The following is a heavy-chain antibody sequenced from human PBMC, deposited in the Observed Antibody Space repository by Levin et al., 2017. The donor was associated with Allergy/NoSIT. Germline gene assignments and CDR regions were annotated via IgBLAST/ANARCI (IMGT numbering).Heavy chain of an antibody. J-gene: IGHJ6*02. Sequence: QSGESLKISCAASGFTFTTFWMTWARQAPGKGLEWVANIERDGSETHYVDSVKGRFTISRDNAKNSVYLQMNSLRVDDTAVYYCAREEGWGYHYGMDVWGQGTTVTVSS. D-gene: IGHD3-16*02. CDR3: AREEGWGYHYGMDV. CDR2: IERDGSET. V-gene: IGHV3-7*01. CDR1: GFTFTTFW.